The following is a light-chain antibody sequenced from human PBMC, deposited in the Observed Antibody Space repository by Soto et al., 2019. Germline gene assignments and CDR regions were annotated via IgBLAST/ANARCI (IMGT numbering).Light chain of an antibody. CDR2: EVT. CDR3: CSYAGPNEV. Sequence: QSALTQPASVSGSPGQSITIPCTGTSGDVGSYNLVSWYQQHPGKAPKLMIYEVTERPSGVSNRFSGSKSGNTASLTISGLQPEDEADYYCCSYAGPNEVFGPGTKVTVL. J-gene: IGLJ1*01. CDR1: SGDVGSYNL. V-gene: IGLV2-23*02.